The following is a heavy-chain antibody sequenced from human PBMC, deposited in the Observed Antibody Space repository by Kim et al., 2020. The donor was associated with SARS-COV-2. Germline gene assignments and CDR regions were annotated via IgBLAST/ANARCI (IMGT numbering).Heavy chain of an antibody. V-gene: IGHV4-31*02. CDR3: ARVDILTGYYNFDY. D-gene: IGHD3-9*01. J-gene: IGHJ4*02. Sequence: NPSLKSRVTISVDTAKNQFSRKLCSVTAADTAVYYCARVDILTGYYNFDYWGQGTLVTVSS.